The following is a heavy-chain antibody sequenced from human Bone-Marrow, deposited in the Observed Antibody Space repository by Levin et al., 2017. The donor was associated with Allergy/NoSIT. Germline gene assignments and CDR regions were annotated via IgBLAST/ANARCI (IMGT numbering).Heavy chain of an antibody. Sequence: GSLRLSCVASGFAFRGFWMHWVRQVPGKGLMWVSRINGDGSATNYADSVKGRFTISRDNAKKTLFLEMSNLRAEDTAVYYCASGVLEGHDYWDYWGQGTLVTVSS. CDR2: INGDGSAT. CDR1: GFAFRGFW. CDR3: ASGVLEGHDYWDY. J-gene: IGHJ4*02. D-gene: IGHD3-3*01. V-gene: IGHV3-74*01.